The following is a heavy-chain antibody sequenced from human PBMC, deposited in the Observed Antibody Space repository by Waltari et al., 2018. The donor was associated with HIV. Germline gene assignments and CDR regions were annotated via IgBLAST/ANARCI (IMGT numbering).Heavy chain of an antibody. CDR1: GGTFNNYA. V-gene: IGHV1-69*01. D-gene: IGHD2-15*01. J-gene: IGHJ2*01. CDR2: IIPVFGTT. Sequence: QVQLVQSGAEVKKPGSSVKVSCKAPGGTFNNYAITWVRQAPGQGLEWMGGIIPVFGTTNDAQKFQGRLTIIADESTSTGYMELSSLRSEDTAVYYCARMATVVDWYFDLWGRGTLVTVSS. CDR3: ARMATVVDWYFDL.